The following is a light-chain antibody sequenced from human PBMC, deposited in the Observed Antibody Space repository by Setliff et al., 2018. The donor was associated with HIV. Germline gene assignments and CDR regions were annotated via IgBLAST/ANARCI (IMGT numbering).Light chain of an antibody. CDR1: SSDVGGSNY. Sequence: QSVLTQPASVSGSPGQSITTSCTGTSSDVGGSNYVSWYQQFPGKAPKLILYDVNKRPSGVSSRFSGSKSGNTASLTISGLQAEDDAHYWCCSYVGSTASVVFGGGTKVTVL. V-gene: IGLV2-23*02. CDR3: CSYVGSTASVV. J-gene: IGLJ2*01. CDR2: DVN.